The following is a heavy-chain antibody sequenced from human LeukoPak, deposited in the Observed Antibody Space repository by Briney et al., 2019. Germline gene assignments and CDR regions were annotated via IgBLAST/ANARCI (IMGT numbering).Heavy chain of an antibody. CDR1: GFTFSSYG. J-gene: IGHJ4*02. CDR3: AKSFGGNSFDY. CDR2: ISYDGSNK. V-gene: IGHV3-30*18. Sequence: TGGSLRLSCAASGFTFSSYGMHWVRQAPGKGLEWVAVISYDGSNKYYADSVKGRFTISRDNSKNTLYLQMNSLRAEDTAVYYCAKSFGGNSFDYWGQGTLVTVSS. D-gene: IGHD2-15*01.